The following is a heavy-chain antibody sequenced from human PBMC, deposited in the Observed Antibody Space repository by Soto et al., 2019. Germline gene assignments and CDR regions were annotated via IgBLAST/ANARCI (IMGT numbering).Heavy chain of an antibody. Sequence: GGSLRLSCAASGFTFSSYAMSWVRQAPGKGLEWVSAISGSGGSTYYADSVKGRFTISRDNSKNTLYLQMNSLRAEDTAVYYCAKVGLNGLKAGRMTDAFDIWGQGTMVTVSS. CDR3: AKVGLNGLKAGRMTDAFDI. J-gene: IGHJ3*02. CDR1: GFTFSSYA. V-gene: IGHV3-23*01. D-gene: IGHD2-8*01. CDR2: ISGSGGST.